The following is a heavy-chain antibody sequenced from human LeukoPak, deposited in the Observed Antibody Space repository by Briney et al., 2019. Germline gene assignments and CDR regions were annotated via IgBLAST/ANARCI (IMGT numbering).Heavy chain of an antibody. Sequence: SETLSLTCAVYGGSFSGYYWSWIRQPPGKGLEWIGEINHSGSTNYNPSLKSRVTISVDTSKNQFSLKLSSVTAADTAVYYCARARDIVVVPAAISHYGMDVWGQGTAVTVSS. J-gene: IGHJ6*02. CDR3: ARARDIVVVPAAISHYGMDV. D-gene: IGHD2-2*02. V-gene: IGHV4-34*01. CDR2: INHSGST. CDR1: GGSFSGYY.